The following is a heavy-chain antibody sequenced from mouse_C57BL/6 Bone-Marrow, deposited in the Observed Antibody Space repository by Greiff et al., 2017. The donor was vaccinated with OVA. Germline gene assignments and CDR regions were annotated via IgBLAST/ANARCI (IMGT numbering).Heavy chain of an antibody. CDR2: IDPSDSYT. CDR1: GYTFTSYW. CDR3: AREDYDNAMDY. V-gene: IGHV1-69*01. J-gene: IGHJ4*01. D-gene: IGHD2-4*01. Sequence: VQLQQPGAELVMPGASVELSCKASGYTFTSYWMHWVKQRPGQGLEWIGEIDPSDSYTNYNQKFKGKSTLTVDKSSSTAYMQLSSLTSEDSAVYYCAREDYDNAMDYWGQGTSVTVSS.